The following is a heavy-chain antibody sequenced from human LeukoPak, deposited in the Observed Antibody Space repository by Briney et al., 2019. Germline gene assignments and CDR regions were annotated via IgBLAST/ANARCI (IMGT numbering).Heavy chain of an antibody. Sequence: GGSLRLSCAASGFTFSTYSMNWVRQAPGKGLEWVSSISSSSSYIHYADSVKGRFTISRDNAKNSLYLQMNSMRAEDTAAYYCAKYSSSWYYFDYWGQGTLVTVSS. J-gene: IGHJ4*02. CDR1: GFTFSTYS. CDR3: AKYSSSWYYFDY. V-gene: IGHV3-21*01. CDR2: ISSSSSYI. D-gene: IGHD6-13*01.